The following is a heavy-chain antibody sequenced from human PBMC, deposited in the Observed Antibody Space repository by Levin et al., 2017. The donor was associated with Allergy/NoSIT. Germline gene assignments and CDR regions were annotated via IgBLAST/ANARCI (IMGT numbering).Heavy chain of an antibody. CDR3: AKDRRDTAIDY. D-gene: IGHD5-18*01. CDR2: ISYDGSNK. J-gene: IGHJ4*02. CDR1: GFTFSSYG. Sequence: GGSLRLSCAASGFTFSSYGMHWVRQAPGKGLEWVAVISYDGSNKYYADSVKGRFTISRDNSKNTLYLQMNSLRAEDTAVYYCAKDRRDTAIDYWGQGTLVTVSS. V-gene: IGHV3-30*18.